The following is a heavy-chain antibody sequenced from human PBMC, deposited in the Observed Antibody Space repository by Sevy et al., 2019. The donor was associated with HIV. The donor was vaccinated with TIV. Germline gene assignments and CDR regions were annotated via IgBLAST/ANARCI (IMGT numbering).Heavy chain of an antibody. V-gene: IGHV1-2*02. CDR3: AREPRYYGMDV. CDR1: GYTFTGYY. CDR2: INPNSGGT. J-gene: IGHJ6*02. Sequence: ASVKVSCKASGYTFTGYYIHWVRQAPAQGLEGMGWINPNSGGTNYAQKFQGRVTMTRDTSISTPYMELSGLRSDDTAVYYCAREPRYYGMDVWGQGTTVTVSS.